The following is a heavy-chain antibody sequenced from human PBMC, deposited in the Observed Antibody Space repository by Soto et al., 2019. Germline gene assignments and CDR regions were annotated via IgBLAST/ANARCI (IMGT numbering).Heavy chain of an antibody. V-gene: IGHV3-23*01. J-gene: IGHJ5*02. D-gene: IGHD3-3*01. CDR2: ISGSGQTT. CDR3: AKDQRKPAIFGAVTLS. CDR1: GFTFSRFA. Sequence: EVQLLESGGGLGQPGGSLRLSCAGSGFTFSRFAMSWVRQVPGKGLEWVSAISGSGQTTYYADSVKGRFTVSRDNSNNTLYLQMNSLRAEDTAVYYCAKDQRKPAIFGAVTLSWGQGTLVTVSS.